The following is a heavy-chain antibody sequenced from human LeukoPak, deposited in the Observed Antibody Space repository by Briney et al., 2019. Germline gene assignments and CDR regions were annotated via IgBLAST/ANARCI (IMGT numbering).Heavy chain of an antibody. J-gene: IGHJ4*02. V-gene: IGHV3-23*01. CDR2: ISDDGGDS. D-gene: IGHD1-1*01. CDR1: GFTVSSNY. CDR3: GRDWKLDY. Sequence: GGSLRLSCAASGFTVSSNYMGWVRQAPGKGLEWVSAISDDGGDSKYAESVKGRFTISRDNSRNRLYLQMNSLRVEDTAIYYCGRDWKLDYWGQGILVTVSS.